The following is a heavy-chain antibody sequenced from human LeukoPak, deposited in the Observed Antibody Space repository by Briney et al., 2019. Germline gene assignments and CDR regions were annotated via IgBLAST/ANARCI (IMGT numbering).Heavy chain of an antibody. J-gene: IGHJ4*02. Sequence: PGGSLRLSCAASGFTVSNNFMSWVRQAPGKGLEWVSVIFDVVNTYYAQFTNARVTINRDNSKNTLYLQMNNSTVEDTAVYYCTRDAPAGGKLDSWGQGTLVTVSS. D-gene: IGHD3-16*01. CDR3: TRDAPAGGKLDS. CDR1: GFTVSNNF. CDR2: IFDVVNT. V-gene: IGHV3-66*01.